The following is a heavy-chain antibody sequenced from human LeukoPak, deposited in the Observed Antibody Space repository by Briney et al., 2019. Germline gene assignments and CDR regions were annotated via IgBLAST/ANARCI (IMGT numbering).Heavy chain of an antibody. D-gene: IGHD1-26*01. J-gene: IGHJ4*02. CDR1: GYSFTSYW. Sequence: GESLKISCKGSGYSFTSYWIGWVRQMPGKSLEWMGIIYPGDSDTRYSPSFQGQVTISADRSISTAYLQLSSLKAPDTAMYYCARRKGELLFDYWGQGTLVTVSS. CDR2: IYPGDSDT. CDR3: ARRKGELLFDY. V-gene: IGHV5-51*01.